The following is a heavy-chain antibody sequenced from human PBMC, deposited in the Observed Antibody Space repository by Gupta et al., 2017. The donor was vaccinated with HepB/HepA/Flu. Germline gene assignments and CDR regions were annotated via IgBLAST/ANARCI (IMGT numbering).Heavy chain of an antibody. D-gene: IGHD4-23*01. Sequence: VQLVQSGAEVKKPGESLKISCKGSGYSFTSYWIGWVRQMPGKGLEWMGIIYPGDSDTRYSPSFQGQVTISADKSISTAYLQWSSLKASDTAMYYCARPSTVVTRHDAFDIWGQGTMVTVSS. CDR3: ARPSTVVTRHDAFDI. CDR2: IYPGDSDT. J-gene: IGHJ3*02. CDR1: GYSFTSYW. V-gene: IGHV5-51*01.